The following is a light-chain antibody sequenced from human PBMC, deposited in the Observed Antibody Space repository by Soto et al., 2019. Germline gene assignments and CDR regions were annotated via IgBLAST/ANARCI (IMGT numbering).Light chain of an antibody. J-gene: IGKJ2*01. Sequence: DIQMTQSPSSVSASVGDRVIITCRASQDISSWLAWYQQKPGKDPKLLIYAAATLQGGVPSRFSGSGSGTDFTLTINSLQPEDFATYYCQQASSVPYTFGQGTKVDIK. CDR1: QDISSW. V-gene: IGKV1-12*01. CDR2: AAA. CDR3: QQASSVPYT.